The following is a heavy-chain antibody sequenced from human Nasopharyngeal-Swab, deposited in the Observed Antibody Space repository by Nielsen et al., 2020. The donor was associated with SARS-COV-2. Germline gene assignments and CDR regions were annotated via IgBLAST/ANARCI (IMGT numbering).Heavy chain of an antibody. CDR3: ARVTREDPRAVAGLFDY. V-gene: IGHV1-18*04. D-gene: IGHD6-19*01. CDR2: ISAYNGNT. Sequence: ASVKVSCKASGYTFTSYYMHWVRQAPGQGLEWMGWISAYNGNTNYAQKLQGRVTMTTDTSTSTAYMELRSLRSDDTAVYYCARVTREDPRAVAGLFDYWGQGTLVTVSS. CDR1: GYTFTSYY. J-gene: IGHJ4*02.